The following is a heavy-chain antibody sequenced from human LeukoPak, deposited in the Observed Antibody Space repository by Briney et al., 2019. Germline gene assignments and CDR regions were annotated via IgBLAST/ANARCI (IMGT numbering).Heavy chain of an antibody. CDR2: IYYSGST. CDR3: ATDYYDSSGYFDY. CDR1: GGSISSGGYS. J-gene: IGHJ4*02. V-gene: IGHV4-31*03. D-gene: IGHD3-22*01. Sequence: PSQTLSLTCTVSGGSISSGGYSWSWIRQHPGKGLEWIGYIYYSGSTYYNPSLKSRVTISVDTSKNQFSLKLSSVTAADTAVYYCATDYYDSSGYFDYWGQGTLVTVSS.